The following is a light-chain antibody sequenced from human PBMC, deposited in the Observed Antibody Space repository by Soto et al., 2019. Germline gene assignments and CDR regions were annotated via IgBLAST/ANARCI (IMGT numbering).Light chain of an antibody. J-gene: IGKJ4*01. V-gene: IGKV3-15*01. CDR2: DNA. Sequence: PQSPATLSVSPGEGVTLSYRASQGIGDTLAWYQHQTGQPPRLLIYDNAARGAGVPARFSGSRAGPEFTLTTISLQSEEFAIFYCQRYNNWPLTFGGGTKVDIK. CDR3: QRYNNWPLT. CDR1: QGIGDT.